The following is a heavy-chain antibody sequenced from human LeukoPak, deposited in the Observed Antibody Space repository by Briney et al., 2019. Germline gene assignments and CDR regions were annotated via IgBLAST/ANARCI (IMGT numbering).Heavy chain of an antibody. CDR3: AKYAVSRQQLVRYFDY. J-gene: IGHJ4*02. D-gene: IGHD6-13*01. Sequence: GGSLRLSCAASGFTFSSYAMSWVRQAPGKGLEWVSAISGSGGSTYYADSVKGRFTISRDNSKNTLYLQMNSLRAEDTAVHYCAKYAVSRQQLVRYFDYWGQGTLVTVSS. CDR2: ISGSGGST. CDR1: GFTFSSYA. V-gene: IGHV3-23*01.